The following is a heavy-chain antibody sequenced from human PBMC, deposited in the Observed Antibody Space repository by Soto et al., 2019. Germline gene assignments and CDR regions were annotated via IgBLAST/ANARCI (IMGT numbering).Heavy chain of an antibody. CDR2: ISGSGGST. V-gene: IGHV3-23*01. CDR3: ANETSSTWFPLDY. D-gene: IGHD2-2*01. Sequence: SCKASGYTFTSYAMSWVRQAPGKGLEWVSSISGSGGSTYYADSVKGRFTISSDNSKNTLYLQMNYLRAEDTAVYFCANETSSTWFPLDYWGQGTLVTVSS. CDR1: GYTFTSYA. J-gene: IGHJ4*02.